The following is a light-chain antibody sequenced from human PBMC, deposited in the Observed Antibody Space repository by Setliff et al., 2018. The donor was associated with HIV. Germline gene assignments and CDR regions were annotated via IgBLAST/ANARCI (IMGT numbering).Light chain of an antibody. Sequence: QSALAQPASVSGSPGQSITISCAGTSSDVGGFNYVSWYQQHPGKAPKLILYEVNRRPSGVSNRLSGSKSGNTASLTIAGLQAEDEADYYCSSYTSRGSGGVFGRGTKVTVL. CDR1: SSDVGGFNY. J-gene: IGLJ1*01. CDR3: SSYTSRGSGGV. V-gene: IGLV2-14*01. CDR2: EVN.